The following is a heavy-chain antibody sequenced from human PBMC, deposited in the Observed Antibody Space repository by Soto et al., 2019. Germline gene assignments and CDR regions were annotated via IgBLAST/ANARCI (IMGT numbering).Heavy chain of an antibody. D-gene: IGHD5-18*01. V-gene: IGHV4-59*01. Sequence: SETLSLTCTVSGGSIRSYYWTWSRQPPGKGLEWFGYIFYSGSTFYNPSLKSRVTISIHTSKSQFSLQLTSVTAADTAVYYCARGAADTAMVDSWGQGTLVTVSS. CDR1: GGSIRSYY. J-gene: IGHJ4*02. CDR3: ARGAADTAMVDS. CDR2: IFYSGST.